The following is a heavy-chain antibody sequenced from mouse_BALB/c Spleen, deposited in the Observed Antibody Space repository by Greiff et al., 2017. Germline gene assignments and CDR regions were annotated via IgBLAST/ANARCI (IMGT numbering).Heavy chain of an antibody. Sequence: DVQLQESGPGLVKPSQSLSLTCSVTGYSITSGYYWNWIRQFPGNKLEWMGYISYDGSNNYNPSLKNRISITRDTSKNQFFLKLNSVTTEDTATYYCARMEYYGSTFDYWGQGTTLTVSS. J-gene: IGHJ2*01. D-gene: IGHD1-1*01. CDR2: ISYDGSN. V-gene: IGHV3-6*02. CDR1: GYSITSGYY. CDR3: ARMEYYGSTFDY.